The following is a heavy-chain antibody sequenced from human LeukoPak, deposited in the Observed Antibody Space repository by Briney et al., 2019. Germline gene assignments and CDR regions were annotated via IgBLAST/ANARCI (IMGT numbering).Heavy chain of an antibody. D-gene: IGHD3-22*01. CDR2: IYYSGST. V-gene: IGHV4-59*01. CDR1: GFSFSDYY. CDR3: ARGDYEDAFDI. Sequence: PGGSLRLSCAASGFSFSDYYMTWIRQPPGKGLEWIGYIYYSGSTNYNPSLKSRVTISVDTSKNQFSLKLSSVTAADTAVYYCARGDYEDAFDIWGQGTMVTVSS. J-gene: IGHJ3*02.